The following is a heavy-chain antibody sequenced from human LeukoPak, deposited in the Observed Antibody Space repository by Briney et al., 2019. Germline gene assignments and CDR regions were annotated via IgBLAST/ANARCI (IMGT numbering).Heavy chain of an antibody. CDR1: GFNFASHW. J-gene: IGHJ4*02. CDR2: INSGGSGT. Sequence: GGSLRLSCAASGFNFASHWMHWVRQTPGKGLVWVSRINSGGSGTSYADSVEGRFTISRDNAKNTLYLQMNSLRAEDTAVYYCAGSLGPLTDYWGQGTLVTVSS. CDR3: AGSLGPLTDY. D-gene: IGHD7-27*01. V-gene: IGHV3-74*01.